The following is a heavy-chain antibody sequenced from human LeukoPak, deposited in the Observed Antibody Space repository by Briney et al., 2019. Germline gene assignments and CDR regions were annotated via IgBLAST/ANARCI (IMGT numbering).Heavy chain of an antibody. CDR1: GYTFTSYY. CDR2: MNPNSGNT. Sequence: ASVKVSCKASGYTFTSYYMHWVRQAPGQGPEWMGWMNPNSGNTGYAQKFQGRVTMTRNTSITTAYMELSSLRSEDTAVYYCARGQLPGWFDPWGQGTLVTVSS. CDR3: ARGQLPGWFDP. J-gene: IGHJ5*02. V-gene: IGHV1-8*02. D-gene: IGHD2-21*01.